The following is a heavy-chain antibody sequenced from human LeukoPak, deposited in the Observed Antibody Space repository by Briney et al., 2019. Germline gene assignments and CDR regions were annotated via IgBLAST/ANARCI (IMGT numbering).Heavy chain of an antibody. Sequence: SETLSLTRTVSGGSISGYFWSWIRQPPGKGLEWIGYIHYSGSTNYNPSLNSRVTISVDTSKNQFSLRLSSVTAADTAVYYCARYGITIVRGGKYYFDSWGQGTLVTVSS. CDR3: ARYGITIVRGGKYYFDS. CDR1: GGSISGYF. J-gene: IGHJ4*02. CDR2: IHYSGST. D-gene: IGHD3-10*01. V-gene: IGHV4-59*08.